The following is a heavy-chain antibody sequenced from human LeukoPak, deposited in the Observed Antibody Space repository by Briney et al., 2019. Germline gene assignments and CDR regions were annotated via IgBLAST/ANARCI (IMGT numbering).Heavy chain of an antibody. CDR2: IIDSGDIT. Sequence: GGSLRLSCAASGFTFSSYAMSWVRQAPGKGLEWVSGIIDSGDITYYASSVKGRFTISRDNSKNTLYLQMNSLRAEDTAVYYCAKLGGQEVYNYYVGVWGKGTTVAVSS. D-gene: IGHD3-16*01. CDR3: AKLGGQEVYNYYVGV. CDR1: GFTFSSYA. V-gene: IGHV3-23*01. J-gene: IGHJ6*03.